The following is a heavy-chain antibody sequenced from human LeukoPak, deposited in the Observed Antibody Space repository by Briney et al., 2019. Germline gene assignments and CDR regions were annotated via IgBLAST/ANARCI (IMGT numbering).Heavy chain of an antibody. CDR3: ARITMVRGVIITSPYFDY. CDR1: GYSFTSYW. V-gene: IGHV1-18*04. Sequence: GESLKISCKGSGYSFTSYWIGWVRQAPGQGLEWMGWISAYNGNTNYAQKLQGRVTMTTDTSTSTAYMELRSLRSDDTAVYYCARITMVRGVIITSPYFDYWGQGTLVTVSS. CDR2: ISAYNGNT. J-gene: IGHJ4*02. D-gene: IGHD3-10*01.